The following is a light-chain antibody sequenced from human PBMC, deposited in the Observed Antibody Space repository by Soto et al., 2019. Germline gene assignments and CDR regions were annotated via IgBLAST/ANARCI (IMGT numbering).Light chain of an antibody. CDR3: QQTYSQQNYGSPALT. CDR2: AAS. V-gene: IGKV1-39*01. J-gene: IGKJ4*01. Sequence: DIQMTQSPSSLSASVGDRVTISCRASQTIDNYLNWYQQKPGKAPKLVIFAASNLQSGVPSRFSGGVSGTDFTLTISSLQPEDFATYYCQQTYSQQNYGSPALTFGGGTKVEI. CDR1: QTIDNY.